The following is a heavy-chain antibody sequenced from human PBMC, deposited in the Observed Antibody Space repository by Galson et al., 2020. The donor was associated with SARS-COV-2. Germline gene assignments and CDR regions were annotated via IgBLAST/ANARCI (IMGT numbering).Heavy chain of an antibody. CDR2: INKGGTT. D-gene: IGHD3-3*01. J-gene: IGHJ6*02. CDR3: ARGNSPCVTIFGVLTGTCGMDG. CDR1: GPSISSGSNY. V-gene: IGHV4-61*02. Sequence: PSQTLSLTCTLFGPSISSGSNYGSWVRQPAGTGLEWSGRINKGGTTTYNPSLGSLVNLSAHTTKNHFSLKLPFVTAADTAVYYCARGNSPCVTIFGVLTGTCGMDGWGQGTTVTVSS.